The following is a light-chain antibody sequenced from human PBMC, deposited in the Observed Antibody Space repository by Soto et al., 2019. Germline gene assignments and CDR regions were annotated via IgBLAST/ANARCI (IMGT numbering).Light chain of an antibody. Sequence: GLSMSPTTVSLSPRERATLSCRPSQSVTSSYLAWYQQTPGQPPRLVMYAASTRATGIPDRFWGGGSGTDFTLTIEKLEPEDFAVYYCQQYGGMPITFGGGTKVDI. J-gene: IGKJ4*01. CDR3: QQYGGMPIT. CDR1: QSVTSSY. V-gene: IGKV3-20*01. CDR2: AAS.